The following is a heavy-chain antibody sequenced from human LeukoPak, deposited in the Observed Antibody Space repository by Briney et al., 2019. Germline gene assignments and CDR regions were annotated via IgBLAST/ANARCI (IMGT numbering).Heavy chain of an antibody. CDR3: AKDHSADGWPTFEY. D-gene: IGHD5-24*01. J-gene: IGHJ4*02. CDR1: GFGVHTFA. CDR2: ITKYDGRV. V-gene: IGHV3-23*01. Sequence: PGGSLRLSCAVSGFGVHTFAMSWVRQAPGKGLEWLSSITKYDGRVYYADSVRGRFTISRDSSQNELYLQLNSLRADDSAIYYCAKDHSADGWPTFEYWGRGTLVTVSS.